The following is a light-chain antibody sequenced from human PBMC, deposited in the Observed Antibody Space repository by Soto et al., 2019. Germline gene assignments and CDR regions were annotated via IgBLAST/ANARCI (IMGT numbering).Light chain of an antibody. V-gene: IGKV3-11*01. J-gene: IGKJ2*01. Sequence: EIVLTQSPVTLSLSPGERATLSCRASQSVGSHLAWYQQKPGQPPRLLIYDTSNRATGIPVRIRGSGSETDFTLTIGNLEPEDSAVYFCQQRTTWPATFGQGTKLEIK. CDR1: QSVGSH. CDR2: DTS. CDR3: QQRTTWPAT.